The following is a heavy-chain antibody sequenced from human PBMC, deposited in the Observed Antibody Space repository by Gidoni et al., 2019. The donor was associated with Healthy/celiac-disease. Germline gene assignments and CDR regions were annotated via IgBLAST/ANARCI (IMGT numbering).Heavy chain of an antibody. D-gene: IGHD3-10*01. CDR1: GGSFSGYY. J-gene: IGHJ6*02. V-gene: IGHV4-34*01. CDR2: INHSGST. CDR3: ARGTVRGVIYYYGMDV. Sequence: QVQLQQWGAGLLKPSETLSLTCAVYGGSFSGYYWSWIRQPPGKGLEWIGEINHSGSTNYNPSLKSRVTISVDTSKNQFSLKLSSVTAADTAVYYCARGTVRGVIYYYGMDVWGQGTTVTVSS.